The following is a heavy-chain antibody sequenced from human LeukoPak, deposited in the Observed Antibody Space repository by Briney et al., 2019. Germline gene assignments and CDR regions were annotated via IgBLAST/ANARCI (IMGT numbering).Heavy chain of an antibody. Sequence: GGSLRLSCAASGVTLSTYAMSWARQAPGKGLEWVSGISSSGSGDNTYYADSVKGRFTISRDNAKNTLYLQMNSLRAEDTAVYYCARDLYSSGWYYYGMDVWGQGTTVTVSS. D-gene: IGHD6-19*01. CDR2: ISSSGSGDNT. V-gene: IGHV3-23*01. CDR1: GVTLSTYA. J-gene: IGHJ6*02. CDR3: ARDLYSSGWYYYGMDV.